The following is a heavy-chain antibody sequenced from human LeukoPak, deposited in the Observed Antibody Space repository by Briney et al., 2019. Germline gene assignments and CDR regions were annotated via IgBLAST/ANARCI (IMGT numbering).Heavy chain of an antibody. J-gene: IGHJ4*02. V-gene: IGHV1-69*13. D-gene: IGHD3-22*01. CDR3: ARLDYDSSGYSRWPVEDY. Sequence: GATVKVSCKASGGTFSSYAISWVRQAPGQGLEWMGRIIPIFVTANYARKFQGRATIHADESKITAYMELSSLRSEDTAVYYCARLDYDSSGYSRWPVEDYWGQGTLVTVSS. CDR1: GGTFSSYA. CDR2: IIPIFVTA.